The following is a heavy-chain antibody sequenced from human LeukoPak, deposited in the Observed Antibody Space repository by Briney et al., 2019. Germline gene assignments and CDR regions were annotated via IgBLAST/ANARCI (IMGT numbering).Heavy chain of an antibody. CDR1: GFTFSSYS. CDR2: ISSSSSYI. V-gene: IGHV3-21*01. J-gene: IGHJ4*02. D-gene: IGHD5-18*01. Sequence: GGSLRLSCAASGFTFSSYSMNWVRQAPGKGLEWVSSISSSSSYIYYADSLKGGFTISRDNAKNSLYLQMNSLRAEDTAVYYCARVTRGYTYGLLDYWGQGALVTVSS. CDR3: ARVTRGYTYGLLDY.